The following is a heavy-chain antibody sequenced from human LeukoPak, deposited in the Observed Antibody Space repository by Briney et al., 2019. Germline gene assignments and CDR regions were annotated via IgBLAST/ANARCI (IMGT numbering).Heavy chain of an antibody. V-gene: IGHV3-48*02. Sequence: PGVSLRLSCATSGFSFTDYPMNWVRQAPGKGLEWISNIRTTAEGAKYAYYADSVKGRVTISRDDGKNTLYLHMNSLRDDDTAVYYCATDQRYTFDYWGQGILVTV. CDR1: GFSFTDYP. CDR2: IRTTAEGAKYA. D-gene: IGHD3-9*01. J-gene: IGHJ4*02. CDR3: ATDQRYTFDY.